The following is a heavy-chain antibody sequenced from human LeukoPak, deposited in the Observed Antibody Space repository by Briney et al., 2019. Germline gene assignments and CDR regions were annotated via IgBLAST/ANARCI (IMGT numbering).Heavy chain of an antibody. J-gene: IGHJ4*02. CDR1: GFTFSGSA. D-gene: IGHD4/OR15-4a*01. CDR3: TRLDYGGNYTPLDY. CDR2: IRSKANSYAT. Sequence: GGSLRLSCAASGFTFSGSAMHWVRQASGKGLEWVGRIRSKANSYATAYAASVKGRFTISRDDQKNTAYLKMNSLKTEDTAVYYCTRLDYGGNYTPLDYWGQGPLVTVSS. V-gene: IGHV3-73*01.